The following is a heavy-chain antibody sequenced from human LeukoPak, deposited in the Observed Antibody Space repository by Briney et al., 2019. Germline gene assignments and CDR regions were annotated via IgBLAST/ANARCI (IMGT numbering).Heavy chain of an antibody. CDR3: AKALGGELAVLVY. CDR1: GFTFSSYA. D-gene: IGHD3-16*01. Sequence: GGSLRLSCAASGFTFSSYAMSWVRQTPEKGLEWVPGIVGSGDSTHYADSVKGRFTISRDNSKNTMYLQMNSLRAEDTAVYYCAKALGGELAVLVYWGQGTLVTVSS. J-gene: IGHJ4*02. V-gene: IGHV3-23*01. CDR2: IVGSGDST.